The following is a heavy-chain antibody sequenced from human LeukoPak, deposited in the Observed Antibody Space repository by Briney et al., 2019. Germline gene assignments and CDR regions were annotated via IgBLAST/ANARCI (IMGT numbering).Heavy chain of an antibody. D-gene: IGHD5-18*01. CDR3: ARVGRYSYAFDY. CDR2: IYYSGST. CDR1: GGSISSYY. Sequence: SETLSLTCTVSGGSISSYYWSWIRQPPGKGLEWIGYIYYSGSTNYNPSLKSRVTISVDTSKNQFSLKLSSVTAADTAMYYCARVGRYSYAFDYWGQGTLVTVSS. J-gene: IGHJ4*02. V-gene: IGHV4-59*01.